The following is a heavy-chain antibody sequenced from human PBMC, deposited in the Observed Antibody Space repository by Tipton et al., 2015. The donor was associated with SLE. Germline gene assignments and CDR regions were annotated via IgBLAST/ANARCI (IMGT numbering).Heavy chain of an antibody. CDR1: GGSISSSSYY. CDR3: ARVGQHGYFQH. CDR2: IYYSGST. V-gene: IGHV4-39*07. D-gene: IGHD2-21*01. Sequence: LRLSCTVSGGSISSSSYYWGWIRQPPGKGLEWIGSIYYSGSTYYNPSLKSRVTISVDTSKNQFSLKLSSVTAADPAVYYCARVGQHGYFQHWGQGTLVTVSS. J-gene: IGHJ1*01.